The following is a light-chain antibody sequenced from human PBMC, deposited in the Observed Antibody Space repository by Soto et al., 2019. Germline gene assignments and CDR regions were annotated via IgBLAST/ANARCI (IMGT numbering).Light chain of an antibody. CDR2: GAS. Sequence: EVGLTQSPGTVSLSPGERATLYCRASQSVSNNYLAWYQQKPGQAPRLLIYGASNRSTGIPDRFSGSGSGPDFLPTISRLEDEDFAVYYCQQYGSSGTFGQGTKVDIK. CDR3: QQYGSSGT. J-gene: IGKJ1*01. CDR1: QSVSNNY. V-gene: IGKV3-20*01.